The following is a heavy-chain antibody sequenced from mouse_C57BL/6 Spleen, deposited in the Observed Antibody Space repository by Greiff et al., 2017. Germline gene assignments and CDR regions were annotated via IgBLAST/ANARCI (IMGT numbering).Heavy chain of an antibody. Sequence: QVQLQQSGAELVRPGASVTLSCKASGYTFTDYEMHWVKQTPVHGLEWIGAIDPETGGAAYNQKFKGKAILTADKSSSTAYMELRSLTSEDSAVYYSTRWGITTNGPFAYWGQGTLVTVSA. D-gene: IGHD2-4*01. V-gene: IGHV1-15*01. J-gene: IGHJ3*01. CDR3: TRWGITTNGPFAY. CDR2: IDPETGGA. CDR1: GYTFTDYE.